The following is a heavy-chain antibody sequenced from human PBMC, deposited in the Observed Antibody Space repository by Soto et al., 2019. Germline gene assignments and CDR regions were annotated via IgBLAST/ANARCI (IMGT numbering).Heavy chain of an antibody. D-gene: IGHD3-3*01. CDR2: ISSSGSTI. Sequence: GSLRLSCAASGFTFSDYYMSWIRQAPGKGLEWVSYISSSGSTIYYADSVKGRFTISRDNAKNSLYLQMNSLRAEDTAVYYCASTYDFWSALDYWGQGTLVTVSS. V-gene: IGHV3-11*01. CDR1: GFTFSDYY. J-gene: IGHJ4*02. CDR3: ASTYDFWSALDY.